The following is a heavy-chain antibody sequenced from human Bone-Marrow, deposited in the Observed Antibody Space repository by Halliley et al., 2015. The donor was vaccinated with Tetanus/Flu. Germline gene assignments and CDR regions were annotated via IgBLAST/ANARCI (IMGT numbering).Heavy chain of an antibody. CDR3: ARVARRDTAWNDFDF. Sequence: MAFIFPFDSDTKYSPSFQGQVTISADKSMSPAYLQWRGLKASDPAIYYCARVARRDTAWNDFDFWGQGTLVTVSS. J-gene: IGHJ4*02. CDR2: IFPFDSDT. V-gene: IGHV5-51*01. D-gene: IGHD1-1*01.